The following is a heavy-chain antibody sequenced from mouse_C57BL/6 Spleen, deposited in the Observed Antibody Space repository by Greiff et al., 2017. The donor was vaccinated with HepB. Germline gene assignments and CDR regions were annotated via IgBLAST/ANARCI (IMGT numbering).Heavy chain of an antibody. CDR3: TRRGLVMFAY. CDR1: GYTFTDYE. V-gene: IGHV1-15*01. CDR2: IDPETGGT. Sequence: VQLQQSGAELVRPGASVTLSCKASGYTFTDYEIHWVKQTPVHGLEWIGAIDPETGGTAYNQKFKGKAILTADKSSSTAYMELRSLTSEDSAVYYCTRRGLVMFAYWGQGTLVTVSA. J-gene: IGHJ3*01.